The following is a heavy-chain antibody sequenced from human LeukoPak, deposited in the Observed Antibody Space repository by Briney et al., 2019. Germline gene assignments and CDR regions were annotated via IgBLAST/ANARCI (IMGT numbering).Heavy chain of an antibody. CDR1: GFTVSSNY. D-gene: IGHD6-25*01. J-gene: IGHJ3*02. Sequence: PGGSLRLSCAASGFTVSSNYMNWVRQAPGKGLEWVSVIYSGGSAYYTDSVKGRFIISRDNSTNTLYLQMNSLRPEDTAVYYCARDRSAGYADAFDIWGQGTMVSVSS. V-gene: IGHV3-66*01. CDR3: ARDRSAGYADAFDI. CDR2: IYSGGSA.